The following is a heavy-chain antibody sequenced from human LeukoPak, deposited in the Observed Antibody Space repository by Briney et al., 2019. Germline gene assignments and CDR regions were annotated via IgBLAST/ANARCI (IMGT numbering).Heavy chain of an antibody. J-gene: IGHJ1*01. CDR3: ARTSDQDFWSGYKYFQH. CDR2: ISAYNGNT. CDR1: GYTFTSYG. V-gene: IGHV1-18*01. D-gene: IGHD3-3*01. Sequence: ASVKVSCKASGYTFTSYGIGWVRQAPGQGLEWMGWISAYNGNTNYAQKLQGRVTMTTDTSTSTAYMELRSLRSDDTAAYYCARTSDQDFWSGYKYFQHWGQGTLVTVSS.